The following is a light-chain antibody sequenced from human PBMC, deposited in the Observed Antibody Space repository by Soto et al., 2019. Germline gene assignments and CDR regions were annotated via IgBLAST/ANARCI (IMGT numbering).Light chain of an antibody. CDR2: SNS. CDR3: AAWDDSLNGFV. J-gene: IGLJ1*01. Sequence: QSVLTQPPSASGTPGQRVTISCSGNSFNIGRNAVIWFHQLPGTAPKLLIYSNSQRPSGVPDRFSGSNSGTSASLAISGLQSEDEAEYYCAAWDDSLNGFVFGTGTKLTVL. CDR1: SFNIGRNA. V-gene: IGLV1-44*01.